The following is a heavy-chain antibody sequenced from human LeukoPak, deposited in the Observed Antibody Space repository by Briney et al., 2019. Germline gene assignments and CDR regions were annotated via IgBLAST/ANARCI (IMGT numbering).Heavy chain of an antibody. CDR1: GYTFTVYY. CDR2: INPHSGGT. J-gene: IGHJ4*02. V-gene: IGHV1-2*06. D-gene: IGHD5-18*01. Sequence: ASVRVSSKASGYTFTVYYIHWVRQGPGEGVEWMGRINPHSGGTNYAQKPQGGVTLSTETCISTVYMELSRLRSDDTAVYYCARDWPARGYSYDYYFDYWGQGTLVTVSS. CDR3: ARDWPARGYSYDYYFDY.